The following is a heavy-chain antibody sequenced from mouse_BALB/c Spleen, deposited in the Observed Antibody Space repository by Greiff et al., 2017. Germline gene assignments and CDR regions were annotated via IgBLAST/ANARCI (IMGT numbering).Heavy chain of an antibody. Sequence: EVKLVESGGGLVQPGGSLKLSCAASGFTFSSYGMSWVRQTPDKRLELVATINSNGGSTYYPDSVKGRFTISRDNAKNTLYLQMSSLKSEDTAMYYCARERGYGNYGYWGQGTTLTVSS. J-gene: IGHJ2*01. CDR2: INSNGGST. CDR3: ARERGYGNYGY. D-gene: IGHD2-10*02. V-gene: IGHV5-6-3*01. CDR1: GFTFSSYG.